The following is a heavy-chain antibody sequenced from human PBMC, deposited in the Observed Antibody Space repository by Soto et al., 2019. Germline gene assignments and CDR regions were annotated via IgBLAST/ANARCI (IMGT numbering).Heavy chain of an antibody. CDR2: IWYDGSNK. CDR1: GFTFSSYG. D-gene: IGHD3-10*01. V-gene: IGHV3-33*01. Sequence: GGSLRLSCVASGFTFSSYGMHWVRQAPGKGLEWVAVIWYDGSNKYYADSVKGRFTISRDNSKNTLYLQMNSLRAEDTAVYYCARDFGVHPYGSGSFYFDYWGQGTLVTVSS. J-gene: IGHJ4*02. CDR3: ARDFGVHPYGSGSFYFDY.